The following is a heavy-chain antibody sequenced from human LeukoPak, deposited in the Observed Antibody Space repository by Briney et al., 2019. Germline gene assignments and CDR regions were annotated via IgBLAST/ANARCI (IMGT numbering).Heavy chain of an antibody. V-gene: IGHV1-69*13. CDR1: GYAFTSYG. J-gene: IGHJ4*02. Sequence: SVKVSCKASGYAFTSYGISWVRQAPGQGLEWMGGIIPIFGTANYAQKFQGRVTITADESTSTAYMELSSLRSEDTAVYYCAHGGAYCGGDCYSDYWGQGTLVTVSS. CDR3: AHGGAYCGGDCYSDY. CDR2: IIPIFGTA. D-gene: IGHD2-21*02.